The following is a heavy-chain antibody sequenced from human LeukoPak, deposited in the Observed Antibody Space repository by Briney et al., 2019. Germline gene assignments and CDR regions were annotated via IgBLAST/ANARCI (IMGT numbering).Heavy chain of an antibody. CDR1: GFTFSSYS. CDR3: ARNWNDRGRAAFDI. Sequence: GSLRLSCAASGFTFSSYSMNWVRQAPGKGLEWVSYISSSSSTIYYADSVKGRFTISRDNAKNSLYLQMNSLRAEDTAVYYCARNWNDRGRAAFDIWGQGTMVTVSS. V-gene: IGHV3-48*01. J-gene: IGHJ3*02. D-gene: IGHD1-1*01. CDR2: ISSSSSTI.